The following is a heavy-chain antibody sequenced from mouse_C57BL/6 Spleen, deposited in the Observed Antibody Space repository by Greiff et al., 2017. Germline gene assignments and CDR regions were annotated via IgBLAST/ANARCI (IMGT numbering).Heavy chain of an antibody. CDR1: GYSFTGYY. V-gene: IGHV1-42*01. CDR3: ARGDYEDYYFDY. D-gene: IGHD2-4*01. Sequence: EVQLQQSGPELVKPGASVKISCTASGYSFTGYYMNWVKQSPEKSLEWIGEINPSTGGTTYNQKFKAKATLTVDKSASTAYMQLKSLTSEDSAVYYCARGDYEDYYFDYWGQGTTLTVSS. CDR2: INPSTGGT. J-gene: IGHJ2*01.